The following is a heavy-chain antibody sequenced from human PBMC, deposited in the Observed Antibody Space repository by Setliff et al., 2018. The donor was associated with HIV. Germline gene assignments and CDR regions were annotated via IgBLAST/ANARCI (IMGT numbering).Heavy chain of an antibody. J-gene: IGHJ5*02. CDR1: GGSISSYY. CDR3: ARLLRSGYSTTWYEGGAAWWFDP. CDR2: IFHSGST. D-gene: IGHD6-13*01. Sequence: SETVSLTCTVSGGSISSYYWSWIRQPPGKGLEWIGEIFHSGSTTYNPSLKSRVTISVDMSKNQFSLNLSSVTAADTAVYYCARLLRSGYSTTWYEGGAAWWFDPWGQGILVTVSS. V-gene: IGHV4-34*12.